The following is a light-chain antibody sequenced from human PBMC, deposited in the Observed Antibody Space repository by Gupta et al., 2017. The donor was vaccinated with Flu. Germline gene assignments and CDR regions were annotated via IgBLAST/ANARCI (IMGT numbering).Light chain of an antibody. CDR3: GQSDRRLNSGV. CDR1: TSNVGRIY. J-gene: IGLJ3*02. Sequence: QSILTQPPSLSAAPGQKVVISCSGTTSNVGRIYVSWYRKLHGTAPKLLCYDDNRRHSGTPERFSCSRSGTSANLPTTGLQTGEAATDYCGQSDRRLNSGVCGGGTKLTGL. CDR2: DDN. V-gene: IGLV1-51*01.